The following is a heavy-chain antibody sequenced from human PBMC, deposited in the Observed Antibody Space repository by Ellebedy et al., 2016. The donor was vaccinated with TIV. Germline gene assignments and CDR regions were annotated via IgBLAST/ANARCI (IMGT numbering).Heavy chain of an antibody. CDR1: GLTFRNYA. J-gene: IGHJ4*02. V-gene: IGHV3-64*04. D-gene: IGHD6-19*01. CDR2: ISNNGGST. Sequence: GESLKISCSASGLTFRNYAMHWVRQAPGKGLEYVSAISNNGGSTYYADSVKGRFTISRDNSMTTLYLEMNSLRAEDTAVYYCARDLDKSSGWYGGAAYWGQGTLVTVSS. CDR3: ARDLDKSSGWYGGAAY.